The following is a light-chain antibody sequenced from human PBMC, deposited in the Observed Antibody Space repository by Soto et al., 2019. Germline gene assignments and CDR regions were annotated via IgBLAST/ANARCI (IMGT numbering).Light chain of an antibody. Sequence: SSELTQPLSVSVARGQTARITCGGNNSGSKNVHWYQQKPGQAPVLVIYRDSNRPSGIPERFSGSNSGNTATLTISRAQAGDEADYYCQVWDSSTARVFGGGTKLTVL. CDR2: RDS. CDR1: NSGSKN. CDR3: QVWDSSTARV. J-gene: IGLJ3*02. V-gene: IGLV3-9*01.